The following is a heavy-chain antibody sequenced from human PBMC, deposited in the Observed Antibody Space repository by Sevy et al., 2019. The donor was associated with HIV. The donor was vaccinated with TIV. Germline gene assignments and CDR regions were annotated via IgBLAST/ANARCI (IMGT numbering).Heavy chain of an antibody. CDR3: AKGQGYDYIWGNERSEYYFDY. CDR2: ISHDGSYQ. CDR1: TFTFSTYD. Sequence: GGSLRLSCAASTFTFSTYDIHWVRQAPGKGLEWVAVISHDGSYQYYTDSLKGRFTISRDDSKNKAYLQMNSLRADDSGVYYWAKGQGYDYIWGNERSEYYFDYWGQGTLVTVSS. D-gene: IGHD3-16*01. J-gene: IGHJ4*02. V-gene: IGHV3-30*18.